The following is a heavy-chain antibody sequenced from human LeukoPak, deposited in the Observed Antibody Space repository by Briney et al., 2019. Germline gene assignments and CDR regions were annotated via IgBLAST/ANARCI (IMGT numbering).Heavy chain of an antibody. CDR1: GFTFSSYG. CDR2: ISYDGSNK. J-gene: IGHJ4*02. CDR3: AKWGDYDVLTGYYVSDY. Sequence: GGSQRLSCAASGFTFSSYGMHWVRQAPGKGLEWVAVISYDGSNKYYADSVKGRFTISRDNSKNTVFLQMNSLRAEDTAVYYCAKWGDYDVLTGYYVSDYWGQGTLVTVSS. D-gene: IGHD3-9*01. V-gene: IGHV3-30*18.